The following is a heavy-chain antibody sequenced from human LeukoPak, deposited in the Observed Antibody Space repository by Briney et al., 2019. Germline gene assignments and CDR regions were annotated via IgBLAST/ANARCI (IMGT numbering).Heavy chain of an antibody. D-gene: IGHD2/OR15-2a*01. J-gene: IGHJ3*01. V-gene: IGHV3-21*01. CDR3: ANRWGTQALGNNIDT. CDR2: ISSSSSYI. CDR1: GFTFSSYS. Sequence: GGSLRLSCAASGFTFSSYSMNWVRQAPGKGLEWVSSISSSSSYIYYADSVKGRFTISRDNAKNSLYLQMNSLRAEDTAVYYCANRWGTQALGNNIDTWGQGTLVAVSS.